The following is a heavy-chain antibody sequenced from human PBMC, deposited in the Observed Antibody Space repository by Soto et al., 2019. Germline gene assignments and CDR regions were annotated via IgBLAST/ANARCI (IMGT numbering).Heavy chain of an antibody. V-gene: IGHV3-74*03. CDR2: IYSDGSGP. CDR1: GFTFSRFW. D-gene: IGHD5-18*01. CDR3: ATLNSFGSDY. J-gene: IGHJ4*02. Sequence: GGSLRLSCAASGFTFSRFWMHWVRQAPGKGLVWVSRIYSDGSGPMYADSVKGRFTISRDNAKSTLYLQMNSLRAEDTAVYYCATLNSFGSDYWGQGTLVTVSS.